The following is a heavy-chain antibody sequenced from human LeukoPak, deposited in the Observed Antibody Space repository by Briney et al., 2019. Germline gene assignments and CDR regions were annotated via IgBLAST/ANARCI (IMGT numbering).Heavy chain of an antibody. CDR3: AKELVATIFDY. D-gene: IGHD5-12*01. CDR2: IQYDGSNK. Sequence: GGSLRLSCAASGFTFSSYGMHWVRQAPGKGLEWVAFIQYDGSNKYYADSVKGRFTISRDNSKNTLYLQMNSLRAEDTAVYYCAKELVATIFDYWGQGTLVTVSS. J-gene: IGHJ4*02. CDR1: GFTFSSYG. V-gene: IGHV3-30*02.